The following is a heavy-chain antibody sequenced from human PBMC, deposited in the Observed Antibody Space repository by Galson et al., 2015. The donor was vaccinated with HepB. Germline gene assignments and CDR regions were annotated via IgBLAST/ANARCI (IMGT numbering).Heavy chain of an antibody. Sequence: SVKVSCKASGDTFTNDYMHWVRQAPGQVLEWMGLINPSGDSTNYAQKFQGRVTMTRDTSTSTVYMELSSLRSEDTAVYYCAREGMVPAAMPFHYFDYWGQGTLVTVSS. V-gene: IGHV1-46*01. CDR3: AREGMVPAAMPFHYFDY. CDR2: INPSGDST. CDR1: GDTFTNDY. J-gene: IGHJ4*02. D-gene: IGHD2-2*01.